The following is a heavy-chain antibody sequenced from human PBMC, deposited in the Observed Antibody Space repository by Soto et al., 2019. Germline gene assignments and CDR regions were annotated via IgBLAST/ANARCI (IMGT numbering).Heavy chain of an antibody. J-gene: IGHJ6*02. V-gene: IGHV3-30-3*01. D-gene: IGHD6-19*01. CDR2: ISYDGSNK. CDR3: ARPTSRRRLDYYGMDV. CDR1: GFTFSSYA. Sequence: PGGSLRLSCAASGFTFSSYAMHWVRQAPGKGLEWVAVISYDGSNKYYADSVKGRFTISRDNSKNTLYLQMNSLRAEDTAVYCCARPTSRRRLDYYGMDVWGQGTTVTVSS.